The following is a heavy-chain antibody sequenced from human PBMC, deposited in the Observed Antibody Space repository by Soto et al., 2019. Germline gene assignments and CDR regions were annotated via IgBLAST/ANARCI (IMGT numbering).Heavy chain of an antibody. D-gene: IGHD3-9*01. CDR3: AKDLRSRTYYDILTGYYTHGVGYDY. CDR1: GFTFSSYA. CDR2: ISGSGGST. Sequence: EVQLLESGGGLVQPGGSLRLSCAASGFTFSSYAMSWVRQAPGKGLEWVSAISGSGGSTYYADSVKGRFTISRDNSKNTLYLQMNSLRAEDTAVYYCAKDLRSRTYYDILTGYYTHGVGYDYWGQGTLVTVSS. J-gene: IGHJ4*02. V-gene: IGHV3-23*01.